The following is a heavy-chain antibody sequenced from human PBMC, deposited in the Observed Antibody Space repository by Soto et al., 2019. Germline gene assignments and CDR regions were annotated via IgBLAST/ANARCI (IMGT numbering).Heavy chain of an antibody. CDR1: GYSFSNYW. Sequence: GESLKISCKGSGYSFSNYWIGWVRQMPRKGLEWMGIIYPGDSETRYSPSFQGQVTISVDKSINTAYLQWSSLKASDTAMYYCARPFGSSYVMDVWGQGTTVTVSS. D-gene: IGHD6-6*01. CDR2: IYPGDSET. J-gene: IGHJ6*02. CDR3: ARPFGSSYVMDV. V-gene: IGHV5-51*01.